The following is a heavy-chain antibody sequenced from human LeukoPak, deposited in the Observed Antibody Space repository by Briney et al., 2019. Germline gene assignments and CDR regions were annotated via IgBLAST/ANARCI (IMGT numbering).Heavy chain of an antibody. CDR3: AKDRPRVIAVDGIFDY. CDR2: ISGSGGST. J-gene: IGHJ4*02. V-gene: IGHV3-23*01. Sequence: PGGSLRLSCAASGFTFSSYAMSWVRQAPGKGLEWVSAISGSGGSTYYADSVKGRFTISRDNSKNTLYLQMNSLRAVDTAVYYCAKDRPRVIAVDGIFDYWGQGTLVTVSS. D-gene: IGHD6-19*01. CDR1: GFTFSSYA.